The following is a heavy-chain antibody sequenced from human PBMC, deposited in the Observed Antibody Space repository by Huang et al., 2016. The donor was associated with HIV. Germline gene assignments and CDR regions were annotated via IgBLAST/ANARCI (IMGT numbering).Heavy chain of an antibody. Sequence: QVQLVESGGGVVQPGRSLRLSCAASGFTFSRYGMHWVRQAPGKGLAWVAVISYDGSIKYYADSVKGRFTISRDNSKNTLYLQMNRLRAEDTAVYYCGKGSYYDTSGNYYLDYWGQGTLVTVSS. V-gene: IGHV3-30*18. J-gene: IGHJ4*02. CDR3: GKGSYYDTSGNYYLDY. D-gene: IGHD3-22*01. CDR2: ISYDGSIK. CDR1: GFTFSRYG.